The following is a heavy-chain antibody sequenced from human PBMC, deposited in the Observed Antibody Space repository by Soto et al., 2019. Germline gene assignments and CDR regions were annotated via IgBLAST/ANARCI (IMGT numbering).Heavy chain of an antibody. CDR3: ARRKGTTNSGGWTFDY. D-gene: IGHD1-7*01. CDR2: IIPIFGTA. Sequence: QVQLVQSGAEVKKPGSSVKVSCXXXGGTFSSYAXXXXXXAPGQGLEWMGGIIPIFGTANYAQKFQGRVTITADKSTSTAYMELSSLRSEDTAVYYCARRKGTTNSGGWTFDYWGQGTLVTVSS. CDR1: GGTFSSYA. V-gene: IGHV1-69*06. J-gene: IGHJ4*02.